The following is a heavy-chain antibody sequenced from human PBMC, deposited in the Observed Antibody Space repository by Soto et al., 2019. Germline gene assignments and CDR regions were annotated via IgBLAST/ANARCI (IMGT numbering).Heavy chain of an antibody. J-gene: IGHJ5*02. CDR3: AHRGYSRYFSWFDP. V-gene: IGHV2-5*02. CDR2: IYWDDDK. Sequence: QITLKESGPTLVKPTQTLTLTCTFSGFSLSTSGVGVGWIRQPPGKALEWLALIYWDDDKRYSPSLKSRLTITNDSSKHQVALTMRIMDPVDTATSYCAHRGYSRYFSWFDPWGQGTLVTVSS. D-gene: IGHD5-12*01. CDR1: GFSLSTSGVG.